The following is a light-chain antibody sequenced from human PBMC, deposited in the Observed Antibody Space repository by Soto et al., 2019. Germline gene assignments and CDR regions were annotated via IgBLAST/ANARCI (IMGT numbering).Light chain of an antibody. CDR3: QSGT. Sequence: EIVMTQSPATLSVSPGERATLSCRASQSVSNNLAWYKQKPGQAPRLLIYGASTRATGIPARFSGSGSGTEFTLTISILQSEDFAVYYCQSGTFGLGTKVEIK. CDR1: QSVSNN. J-gene: IGKJ1*01. V-gene: IGKV3-15*01. CDR2: GAS.